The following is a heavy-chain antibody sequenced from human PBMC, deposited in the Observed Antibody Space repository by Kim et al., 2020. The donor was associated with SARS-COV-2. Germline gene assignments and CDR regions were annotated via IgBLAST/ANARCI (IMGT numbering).Heavy chain of an antibody. CDR1: GFTFSSYS. CDR2: ISSSSSYI. V-gene: IGHV3-21*01. CDR3: ARGVVGATELDY. Sequence: GGSLRLSCAASGFTFSSYSMNWVRQAPGKGLEWVSSISSSSSYIYYADSVKGRFTISRDNAKNSLYLQMNSLRAEDTAVYYCARGVVGATELDYWGQGTLVTVSS. J-gene: IGHJ4*02. D-gene: IGHD1-26*01.